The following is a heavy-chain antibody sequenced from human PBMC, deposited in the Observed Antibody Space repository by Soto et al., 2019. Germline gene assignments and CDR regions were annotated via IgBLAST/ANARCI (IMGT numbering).Heavy chain of an antibody. CDR3: ASRSELTGGLGY. V-gene: IGHV1-46*01. CDR2: ITPSGGST. CDR1: GYTFTSYY. Sequence: ASVKVSCKASGYTFTSYYMHWVRQAPGQGLEWMGIITPSGGSTSYAQKFQGRVTMTRDTSTSTVYMELSSLRPEDTAVYYCASRSELTGGLGYWGQGTLVTVSS. D-gene: IGHD3-16*01. J-gene: IGHJ4*02.